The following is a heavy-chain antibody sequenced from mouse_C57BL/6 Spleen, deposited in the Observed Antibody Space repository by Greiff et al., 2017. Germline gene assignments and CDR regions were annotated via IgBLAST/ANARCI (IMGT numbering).Heavy chain of an antibody. Sequence: VQLQQPGAELVMPGASVKLSCKASGYTFTSYWMHWVKQRPGQGLEWIGEIDPSDSYTNYNQKFKGKSTLTVDKSSSTAYMQLSSLTSEDSAVYYCARGDDGYLDYWGQGTTLTVSS. J-gene: IGHJ2*01. CDR1: GYTFTSYW. D-gene: IGHD2-3*01. CDR2: IDPSDSYT. CDR3: ARGDDGYLDY. V-gene: IGHV1-69*01.